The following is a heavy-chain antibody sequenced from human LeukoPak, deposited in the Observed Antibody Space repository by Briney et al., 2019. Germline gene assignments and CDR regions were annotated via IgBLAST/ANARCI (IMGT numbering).Heavy chain of an antibody. CDR1: GGSISSSSYY. CDR3: ARSSLSGSGGGFDY. CDR2: IYYSGST. J-gene: IGHJ4*02. D-gene: IGHD3-10*01. V-gene: IGHV4-39*01. Sequence: PSETLSLTCTVSGGSISSSSYYWGWIRQPPGKGLEWIGSIYYSGSTYYNPSLKSRVTISVDTSKNQFSLKLSSVTAADTAVCYCARSSLSGSGGGFDYWGQGTLVTVSS.